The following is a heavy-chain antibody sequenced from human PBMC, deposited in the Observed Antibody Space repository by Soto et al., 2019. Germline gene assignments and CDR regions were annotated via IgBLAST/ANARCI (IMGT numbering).Heavy chain of an antibody. Sequence: PSGTLALTCKVPGDSFTSGNYYGIWIRQPPGKVLEWIGYIYYSGNTNYSPSLKSRVTMSLDRSNNQFSLNLSSVTAADTAVYYCARIPVDTSMIYWFDHWGQGILSPSPQ. J-gene: IGHJ5*01. D-gene: IGHD5-18*01. CDR1: GDSFTSGNYY. V-gene: IGHV4-61*01. CDR2: IYYSGNT. CDR3: ARIPVDTSMIYWFDH.